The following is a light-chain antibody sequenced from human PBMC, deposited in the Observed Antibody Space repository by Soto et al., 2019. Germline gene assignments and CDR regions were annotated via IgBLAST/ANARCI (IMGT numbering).Light chain of an antibody. V-gene: IGLV2-14*01. CDR3: SSYTSTSTYV. J-gene: IGLJ1*01. CDR1: SSDVGGYNY. CDR2: DVT. Sequence: QSVLTQPASVSGSPGQSITISCTGTSSDVGGYNYVSWYQQHPGKAPKLMIYDVTYRPSGVSNRFSGSKSGTTASLTLSGLQAEDEADYYCSSYTSTSTYVFGNGTKVTVL.